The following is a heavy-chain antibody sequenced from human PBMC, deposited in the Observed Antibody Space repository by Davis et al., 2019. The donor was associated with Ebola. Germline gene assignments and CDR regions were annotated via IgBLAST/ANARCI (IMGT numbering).Heavy chain of an antibody. CDR1: GFTFSSYG. CDR2: IRYDGSNK. V-gene: IGHV3-30*02. J-gene: IGHJ4*02. CDR3: AKEYYDSSGRYFDY. D-gene: IGHD3-22*01. Sequence: GESLKISCAASGFTFSSYGMHWVRQAPGKGLEWVAFIRYDGSNKYYADSVKGRFTISRDNSKNTLYLQMNSLRAEDTAVYYCAKEYYDSSGRYFDYWGQGTLVTVSS.